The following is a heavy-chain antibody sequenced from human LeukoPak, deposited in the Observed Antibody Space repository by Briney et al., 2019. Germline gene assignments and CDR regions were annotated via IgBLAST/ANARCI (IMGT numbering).Heavy chain of an antibody. CDR2: INPKTGGT. V-gene: IGHV1-2*06. CDR3: ARDSAVAADH. CDR1: GYAFSGYY. J-gene: IGHJ4*02. Sequence: ASVKVSCKASGYAFSGYYLHWMRQAPGQGPEWMGRINPKTGGTIYAQKFQGRVTVTGDTSISAAYMELNSLTSDDTAVYYCARDSAVAADHWGQGTLVTVSS. D-gene: IGHD6-19*01.